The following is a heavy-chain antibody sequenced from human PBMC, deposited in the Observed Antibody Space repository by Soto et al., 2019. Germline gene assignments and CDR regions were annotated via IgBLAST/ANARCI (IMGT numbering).Heavy chain of an antibody. CDR3: ARIRGYSGPGAFDI. Sequence: ASVKVSCKASGYTFTSYDINWVRQATGQGLEWMGWMNPNSGNTGYAQRFQGRVTMTRNTSISTAYMELSSLRSEDTAVYYCARIRGYSGPGAFDIWGQGTMVTVSS. J-gene: IGHJ3*02. CDR1: GYTFTSYD. CDR2: MNPNSGNT. V-gene: IGHV1-8*01. D-gene: IGHD5-12*01.